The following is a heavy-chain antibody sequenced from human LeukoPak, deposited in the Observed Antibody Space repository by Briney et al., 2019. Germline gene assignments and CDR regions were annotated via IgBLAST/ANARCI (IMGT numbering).Heavy chain of an antibody. CDR1: GFTFSSYA. V-gene: IGHV3-30-3*01. J-gene: IGHJ5*02. CDR3: ARDYHSSGWQHERHGWFDP. D-gene: IGHD6-19*01. CDR2: ISYDGSNK. Sequence: GGSLRLSCAASGFTFSSYAMHWVRQAPGKGLEWVAVISYDGSNKYYADSVKGRFTISRDNSKNTLYLQMNSLRADDTAVYYCARDYHSSGWQHERHGWFDPWAREPWSPSP.